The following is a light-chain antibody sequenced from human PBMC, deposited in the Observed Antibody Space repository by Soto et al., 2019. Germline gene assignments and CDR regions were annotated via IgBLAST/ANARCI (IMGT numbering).Light chain of an antibody. Sequence: EIVLAQSPGTLSLSPGERATLSCRASQTTSSRYLTWYQQKSGQVPRLLIYGASSRATGIPDRFSGSGSGTDFTLTISRLEPEDVAVYYCHHSGNSHGTFGQGTKVEIK. CDR3: HHSGNSHGT. J-gene: IGKJ1*01. CDR1: QTTSSRY. V-gene: IGKV3-20*01. CDR2: GAS.